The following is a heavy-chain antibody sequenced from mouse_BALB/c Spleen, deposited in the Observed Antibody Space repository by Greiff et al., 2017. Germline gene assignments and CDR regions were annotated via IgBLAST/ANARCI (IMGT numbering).Heavy chain of an antibody. J-gene: IGHJ2*01. CDR3: ARITTVVDY. Sequence: VHVKQSGAELVKPGASVKLSCTASGFNIKDTYMHWVKQRPEQGLEWIGRIDPANGNTKYDPKFQGKATITADTSSNTAYLQLSSLTSEDTAVYYCARITTVVDYWGQGTTLTVSS. CDR2: IDPANGNT. CDR1: GFNIKDTY. D-gene: IGHD1-1*01. V-gene: IGHV14-3*02.